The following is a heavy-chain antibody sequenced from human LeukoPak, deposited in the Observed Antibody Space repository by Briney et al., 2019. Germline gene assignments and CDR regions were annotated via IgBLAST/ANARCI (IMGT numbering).Heavy chain of an antibody. CDR2: IYYSGST. CDR3: ARGYSSSWYGFDY. J-gene: IGHJ4*02. CDR1: GGSMRNYY. D-gene: IGHD6-13*01. V-gene: IGHV4-59*01. Sequence: SETLSLTCTVSGGSMRNYYWSWIRQPPGKGLEWIGYIYYSGSTYYNPSLKSRVTISVDTSKNQFSLKVSSVTAADTAVYFCARGYSSSWYGFDYWGQGTLVTVSS.